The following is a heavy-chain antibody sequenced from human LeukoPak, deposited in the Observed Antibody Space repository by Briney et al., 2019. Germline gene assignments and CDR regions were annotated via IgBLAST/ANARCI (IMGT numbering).Heavy chain of an antibody. V-gene: IGHV3-23*01. CDR3: AKDPKTYCSGGSCYGPSGY. CDR1: GFTFSSYA. J-gene: IGHJ4*02. CDR2: ISGSGGST. D-gene: IGHD2-15*01. Sequence: GGSLRLSCAASGFTFSSYAMSWVRQAPGKGLEWVSAISGSGGSTYYADSVKGRFTISRDNSKNTLYLQMNSLRAEDTAVYYCAKDPKTYCSGGSCYGPSGYWGQGTLVTVSS.